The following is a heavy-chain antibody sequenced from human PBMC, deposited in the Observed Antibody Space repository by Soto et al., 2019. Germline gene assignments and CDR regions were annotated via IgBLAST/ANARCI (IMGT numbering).Heavy chain of an antibody. CDR2: IYYSGST. V-gene: IGHV4-31*03. CDR3: ARVNGEYQLPQNFDH. J-gene: IGHJ4*02. Sequence: SETLSLTCTVSGGSISSGGYYWSWIRQHPGKGLEWIGYIYYSGSTYYNPSLKSRVTISVDTSKNQFSLKLSSVTAADTAVYYCARVNGEYQLPQNFDHWGQATLVTVSS. D-gene: IGHD2-2*01. CDR1: GGSISSGGYY.